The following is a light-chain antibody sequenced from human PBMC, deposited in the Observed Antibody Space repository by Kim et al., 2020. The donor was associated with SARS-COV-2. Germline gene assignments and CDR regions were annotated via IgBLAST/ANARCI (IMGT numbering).Light chain of an antibody. CDR1: KLGDKY. CDR2: QDS. J-gene: IGLJ1*01. CDR3: QAWDSSTARYV. V-gene: IGLV3-1*01. Sequence: SYELTQPPSVSVSPGQTASITCSGDKLGDKYACWYQQKPGQSPVLVIYQDSKRPSGIPERFSGSNSGNTATLTISGTQAMDEADYYCQAWDSSTARYVFGTVTKVTVL.